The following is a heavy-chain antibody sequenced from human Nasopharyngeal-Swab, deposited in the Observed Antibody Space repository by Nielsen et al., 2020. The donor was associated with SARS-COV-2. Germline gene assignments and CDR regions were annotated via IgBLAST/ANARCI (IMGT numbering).Heavy chain of an antibody. CDR3: ATGQQWLVQWFDP. V-gene: IGHV1-24*01. D-gene: IGHD6-19*01. CDR1: GYSPTELS. CDR2: FDPENGDT. Sequence: ASVKVSCKVSGYSPTELSIHWVRQAPGKGLEWMGGFDPENGDTIYAQRFQGRVSMAEDTSPDTAYMELSSLRSEDTAVYYCATGQQWLVQWFDPWGQGTLVTVSS. J-gene: IGHJ5*02.